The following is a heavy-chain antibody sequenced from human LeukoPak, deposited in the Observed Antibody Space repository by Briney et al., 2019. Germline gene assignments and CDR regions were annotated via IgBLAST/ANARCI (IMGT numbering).Heavy chain of an antibody. J-gene: IGHJ4*02. CDR3: ARDRSLGGSGSYPDY. Sequence: AAVKVFCKAFGYTFTGYYMHWVRQAPGQRLEWMGWINPNSGSTNYAQKFQGRVTMTRDTSISTAYMELSRLRSDDTAVYYCARDRSLGGSGSYPDYWGQGTLVTVSS. V-gene: IGHV1-2*02. D-gene: IGHD3-10*01. CDR2: INPNSGST. CDR1: GYTFTGYY.